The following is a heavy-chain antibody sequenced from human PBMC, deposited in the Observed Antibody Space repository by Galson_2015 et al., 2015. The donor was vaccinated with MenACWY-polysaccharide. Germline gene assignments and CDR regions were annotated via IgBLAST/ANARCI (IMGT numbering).Heavy chain of an antibody. CDR3: ARDRRAAGGYVYSGMDF. CDR2: ISYDGSNT. Sequence: SLRLSCAASGFTFSSYAMHWVRQAPGKGLEWVAVISYDGSNTSYADSVKGRFAISRDNSKNTLYLQMNSLRAEDTAVYYCARDRRAAGGYVYSGMDFSGHGTAVTVSS. J-gene: IGHJ6*02. D-gene: IGHD3-22*01. V-gene: IGHV3-30*09. CDR1: GFTFSSYA.